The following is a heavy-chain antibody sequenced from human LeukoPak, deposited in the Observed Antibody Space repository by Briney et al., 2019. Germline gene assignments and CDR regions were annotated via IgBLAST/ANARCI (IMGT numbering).Heavy chain of an antibody. Sequence: GGSLRLSCAASGFTFSSYAMSWVRQAPGKGLEWVSAISGSGGSTYYADSVKGRFTISRDNSKNTLYLQMNSLRAEDTAVYYCARQSRYSSSWYHFDYWGQGTLVTVSS. V-gene: IGHV3-23*01. CDR2: ISGSGGST. D-gene: IGHD6-13*01. CDR3: ARQSRYSSSWYHFDY. CDR1: GFTFSSYA. J-gene: IGHJ4*02.